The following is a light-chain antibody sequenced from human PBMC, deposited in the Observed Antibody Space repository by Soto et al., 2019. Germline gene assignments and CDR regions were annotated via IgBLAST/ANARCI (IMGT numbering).Light chain of an antibody. V-gene: IGLV2-14*01. CDR1: SSDVGGYNY. Sequence: QSALTQPASVSGSPGQSITISCNGTSSDVGGYNYVSWYQQHPGKAPKLMIYDVSNRPSGVSNRFSGSKSGNTASLTISGLQAEDEADYYCSSYTSSGTLGVFGGGTKLTVL. CDR3: SSYTSSGTLGV. J-gene: IGLJ2*01. CDR2: DVS.